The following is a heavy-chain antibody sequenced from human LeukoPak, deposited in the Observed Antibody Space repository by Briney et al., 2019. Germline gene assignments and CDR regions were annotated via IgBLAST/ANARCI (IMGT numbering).Heavy chain of an antibody. V-gene: IGHV3-23*01. CDR2: ISGSGGST. D-gene: IGHD3-10*01. Sequence: PGGSLRLSCAASGFTFGSYAMSWVRQAPGKGLEWVSAISGSGGSTYYADSVKGRFTISRDNSKNTLYLQMNSLRAEDTAVYYCAKDQWRARGYFDYWGQGTLVTVSS. CDR3: AKDQWRARGYFDY. CDR1: GFTFGSYA. J-gene: IGHJ4*02.